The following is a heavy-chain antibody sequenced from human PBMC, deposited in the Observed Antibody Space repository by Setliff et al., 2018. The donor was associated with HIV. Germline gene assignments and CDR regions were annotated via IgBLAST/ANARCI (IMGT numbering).Heavy chain of an antibody. Sequence: ASVKVSCKASGYTFTNYYMHWVRQAPGQGLEWMGIINPTSGSTTFAQNFQGRVTMTRDTSASTVYMELNSLRSEDTAIYYCARDIGSVWHNWFDPWGQGTLVTVSS. CDR2: INPTSGST. V-gene: IGHV1-46*01. J-gene: IGHJ5*02. CDR3: ARDIGSVWHNWFDP. CDR1: GYTFTNYY. D-gene: IGHD6-19*01.